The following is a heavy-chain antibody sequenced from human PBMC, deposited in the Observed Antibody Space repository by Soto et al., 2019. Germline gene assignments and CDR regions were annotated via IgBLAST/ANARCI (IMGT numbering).Heavy chain of an antibody. CDR2: IVGSGGSA. J-gene: IGHJ6*02. D-gene: IGHD2-21*02. CDR1: GFTFSTYA. CDR3: AKCGSTAIGDYYYYGMDV. V-gene: IGHV3-23*01. Sequence: GGSLRLSCAASGFTFSTYAMSWVRQAPGKGLEWVSGIVGSGGSAYYADSVKGRFTISRDNSKNTLYLQMKSLRAEDTAVYFCAKCGSTAIGDYYYYGMDVWGQGTTVTVSS.